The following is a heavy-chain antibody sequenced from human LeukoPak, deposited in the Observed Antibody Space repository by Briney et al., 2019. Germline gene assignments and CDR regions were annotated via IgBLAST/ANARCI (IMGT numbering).Heavy chain of an antibody. D-gene: IGHD3-3*01. Sequence: SETLSLTCTVSGGSISSHYWSWIRQPPGKGLEWIGYIYYSGSTNYNPSLKSRVTISVDTSKNQFSLKQSSVAAADTGVFVCAREGVVTSFDPWGQGTLVTVSS. CDR3: AREGVVTSFDP. CDR2: IYYSGST. CDR1: GGSISSHY. V-gene: IGHV4-59*11. J-gene: IGHJ5*02.